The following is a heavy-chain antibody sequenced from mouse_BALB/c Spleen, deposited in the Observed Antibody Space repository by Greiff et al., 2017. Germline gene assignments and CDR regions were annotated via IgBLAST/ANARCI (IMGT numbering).Heavy chain of an antibody. D-gene: IGHD5-1*01. CDR3: TRSTNYAMDY. CDR2: IDPETGGT. J-gene: IGHJ4*01. Sequence: VQLVESGAELVRPGASVTLSCKASGYTFTDYEMHWVKQTPVHGLEWIGAIDPETGGTAYNQKFKGKATLTADKSSSTAYMELRSLTSEDSAVYYCTRSTNYAMDYWGQGTSVTVSS. CDR1: GYTFTDYE. V-gene: IGHV1-15*01.